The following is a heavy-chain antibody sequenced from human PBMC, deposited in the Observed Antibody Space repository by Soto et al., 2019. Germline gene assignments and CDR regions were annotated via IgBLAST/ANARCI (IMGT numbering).Heavy chain of an antibody. CDR2: IYHSGHT. D-gene: IGHD3-3*01. V-gene: IGHV4-30-4*01. CDR1: GDSITSGDNY. Sequence: SETLSLTCTVSGDSITSGDNYWSWIRHPPGKGLEWIGYIYHSGHTYYNPSLKSRLTISVDTSKNHFSLKLRSVTAADTAVYYCARTYWSGWGRRRFGSWGQGALVTVSS. J-gene: IGHJ4*02. CDR3: ARTYWSGWGRRRFGS.